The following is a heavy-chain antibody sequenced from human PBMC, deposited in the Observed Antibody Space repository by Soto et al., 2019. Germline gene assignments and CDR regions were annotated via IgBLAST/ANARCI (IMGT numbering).Heavy chain of an antibody. D-gene: IGHD3-16*02. Sequence: EVQLLESGGGLVQPGGSLRLSCAASGFTFSSYAMSWVRQAPGKGLEWVSAISCSGGSTYYADSVKGRFTITRDNSKNPLYLQMNSLTAADTAVYYCATDSVWGSYRHGYFDYWGQGSLVTVSS. CDR2: ISCSGGST. CDR1: GFTFSSYA. J-gene: IGHJ4*02. CDR3: ATDSVWGSYRHGYFDY. V-gene: IGHV3-23*01.